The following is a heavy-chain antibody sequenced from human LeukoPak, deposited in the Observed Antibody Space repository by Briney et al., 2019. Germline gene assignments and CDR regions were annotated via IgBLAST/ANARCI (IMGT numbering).Heavy chain of an antibody. D-gene: IGHD2-21*02. CDR2: INHRGST. V-gene: IGHV4-34*01. CDR3: ARVLLGAYCGGDCYRDDAFDI. J-gene: IGHJ3*02. CDR1: GGSFSGYY. Sequence: SETLSLTCAVYGGSFSGYYWSWIRQPPGKGLEWIGKINHRGSTNYNPPLKSRVTISVDTSKNQFSLKLSSVTAADTAVYYCARVLLGAYCGGDCYRDDAFDIWGQGTMVTVSS.